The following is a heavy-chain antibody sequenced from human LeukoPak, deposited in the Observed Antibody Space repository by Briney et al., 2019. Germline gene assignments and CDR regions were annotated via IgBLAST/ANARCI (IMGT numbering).Heavy chain of an antibody. CDR2: SNPNSGGT. CDR1: GYTFTGYY. V-gene: IGHV1-2*02. CDR3: ARDRGGYLDAFDI. J-gene: IGHJ3*02. Sequence: ASVKVSCKTSGYTFTGYYIHWVRQAPGQGLEWMGWSNPNSGGTKYAQKFQGRVTMTRDTSISTAYMVLSRLRSDDTAVYYCARDRGGYLDAFDIWGQGTMVTVSS. D-gene: IGHD3-22*01.